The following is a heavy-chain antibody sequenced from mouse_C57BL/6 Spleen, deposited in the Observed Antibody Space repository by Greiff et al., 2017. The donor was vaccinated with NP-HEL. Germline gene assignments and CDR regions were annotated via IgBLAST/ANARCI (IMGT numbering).Heavy chain of an antibody. CDR3: TLGSLRRGFAY. J-gene: IGHJ3*01. D-gene: IGHD2-12*01. CDR2: IDPENGDT. V-gene: IGHV14-4*01. Sequence: VQLQQSGAELVRPGASVKLSCTASGFNIKDDYMHWVKQRPEQGLEWIGWIDPENGDTEYASKFQGKATITADTSSNTAYLQLSSLTSEDTAVYYCTLGSLRRGFAYWGQGTLVTVSA. CDR1: GFNIKDDY.